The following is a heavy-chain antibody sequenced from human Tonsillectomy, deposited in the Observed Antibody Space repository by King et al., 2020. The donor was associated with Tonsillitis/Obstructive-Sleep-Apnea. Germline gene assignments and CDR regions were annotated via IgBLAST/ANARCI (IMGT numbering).Heavy chain of an antibody. D-gene: IGHD2-2*01. CDR2: ISSSSTFI. V-gene: IGHV3-48*02. CDR3: ARDRDCSGTSCFGDY. CDR1: GFTFSSYS. J-gene: IGHJ4*02. Sequence: VQLVESGGGLVQPGGSLRLSCAASGFTFSSYSMNWVRQAPGKGLEWLSYISSSSTFIYYADSVKGRFTISRDNAKNSLYLKMNSLRDEDTAVYYCARDRDCSGTSCFGDYWGQGTLVTVSS.